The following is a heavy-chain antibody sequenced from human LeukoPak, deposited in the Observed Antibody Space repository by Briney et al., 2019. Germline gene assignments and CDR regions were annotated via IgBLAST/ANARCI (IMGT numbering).Heavy chain of an antibody. V-gene: IGHV1-2*02. Sequence: GASVNVSCTASGYTFTGYYMHWVRQAPGQGLEWMGWINPNSGDTNYAQKPQGRVTMTRDTSISTAYMELSRLKSDDTAVYYCAASYDFWGGYLNHDYWGQGTLVTVSS. CDR2: INPNSGDT. CDR3: AASYDFWGGYLNHDY. D-gene: IGHD3-3*01. J-gene: IGHJ4*02. CDR1: GYTFTGYY.